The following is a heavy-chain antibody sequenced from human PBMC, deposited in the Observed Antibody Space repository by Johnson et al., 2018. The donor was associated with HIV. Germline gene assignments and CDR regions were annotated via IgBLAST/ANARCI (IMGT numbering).Heavy chain of an antibody. V-gene: IGHV3-20*04. CDR3: ARQHYYGSGSYPGAFDI. CDR2: IYSGGST. J-gene: IGHJ3*02. CDR1: GFTFDDYG. D-gene: IGHD3-10*01. Sequence: EVQLVESGGGVVRPGGSLRLSCAASGFTFDDYGMSWVRQAPGKGLEWVSVIYSGGSTYYTDPVKGRFTISRDNAKNSLYLQMNSLRAEDTALYYCARQHYYGSGSYPGAFDIWGQGTMVTVSS.